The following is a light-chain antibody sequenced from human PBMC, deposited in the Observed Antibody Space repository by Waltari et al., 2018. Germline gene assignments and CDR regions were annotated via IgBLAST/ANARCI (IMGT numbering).Light chain of an antibody. Sequence: DTQMTQSPSSLSASVGDRVTITCRASQDINNYLTWYQQKPGKAPKLLIYMASTLQSGVPSRFSGSGFGTDFTLTIRCLQPEDLATYYCQQNHNNPLTFGGGTKVEIK. CDR3: QQNHNNPLT. J-gene: IGKJ4*01. CDR1: QDINNY. CDR2: MAS. V-gene: IGKV1-16*01.